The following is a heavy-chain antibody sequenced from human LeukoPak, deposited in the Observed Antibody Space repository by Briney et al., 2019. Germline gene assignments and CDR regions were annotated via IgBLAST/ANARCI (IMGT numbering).Heavy chain of an antibody. D-gene: IGHD3-10*01. V-gene: IGHV1-3*01. CDR2: INAGNGNT. CDR1: GYTFTSYA. Sequence: ASVKLSCKASGYTFTSYAMHWDRQAPGQRLEWMGWINAGNGNTKYSQKFQGRVTITRDTSESTTYMELSSLRSEDTAVYYCARDYYGSGSYDSAYWGQGTLVTVSS. J-gene: IGHJ4*02. CDR3: ARDYYGSGSYDSAY.